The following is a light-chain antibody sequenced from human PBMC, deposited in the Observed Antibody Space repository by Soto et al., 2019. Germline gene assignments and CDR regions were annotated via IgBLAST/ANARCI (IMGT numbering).Light chain of an antibody. CDR1: QDINSY. V-gene: IGKV1-9*01. CDR2: AAS. CDR3: QHLNDYPLT. Sequence: IPLTQSPSSLSASVGDRVTITCRASQDINSYLAWYQQTPGKAPMLLIYAASTLQSGVPSRFSGSGSGTDFTLTISSLQPADFAIYYCQHLNDYPLTFGGGTKVEIK. J-gene: IGKJ4*01.